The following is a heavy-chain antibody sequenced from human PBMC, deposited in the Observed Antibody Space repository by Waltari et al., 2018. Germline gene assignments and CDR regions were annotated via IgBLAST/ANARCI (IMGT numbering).Heavy chain of an antibody. CDR1: GGTFSRYA. CDR3: ARGGLDSDSSGYYHY. CDR2: IIPLLGIA. V-gene: IGHV1-69*04. Sequence: QVQLVQSGAEVKKPGSSVKVSCKASGGTFSRYAISWVRQAPGQGLEWMGRIIPLLGIANYAQKFQGRVTITADKSTSTAYMELSSLRSEDTAVYYCARGGLDSDSSGYYHYWGQGTLVTVSS. J-gene: IGHJ4*02. D-gene: IGHD3-22*01.